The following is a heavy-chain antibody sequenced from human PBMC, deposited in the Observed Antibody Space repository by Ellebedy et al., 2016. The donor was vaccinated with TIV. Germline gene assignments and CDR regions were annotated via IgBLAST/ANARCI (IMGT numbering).Heavy chain of an antibody. CDR1: GYPFTKYY. CDR2: IDARVGST. Sequence: ASVKVSCKASGYPFTKYYFHWIRQAPGKGLEWMGVIDARVGSTTYAETLQGRITMTRDTSTRTVYMELSSLRSEDTAVYYCASVPSAGADFWGQGTLVTVSS. V-gene: IGHV1-46*01. D-gene: IGHD4-17*01. J-gene: IGHJ4*02. CDR3: ASVPSAGADF.